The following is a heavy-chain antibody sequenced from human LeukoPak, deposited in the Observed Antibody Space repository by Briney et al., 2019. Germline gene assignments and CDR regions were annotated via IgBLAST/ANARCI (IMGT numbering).Heavy chain of an antibody. V-gene: IGHV3-30*18. D-gene: IGHD1-26*01. CDR3: AKWTYSGSYSGDY. Sequence: PGGSLILSCAASGFTFSVYSMHWVRQAPGKGLEWIAVISYDGSNKYYADSVKGRFTISRDNSKNTLYLQMNSLRAEDTAVYYCAKWTYSGSYSGDYWGQGTLVTVSS. J-gene: IGHJ4*02. CDR1: GFTFSVYS. CDR2: ISYDGSNK.